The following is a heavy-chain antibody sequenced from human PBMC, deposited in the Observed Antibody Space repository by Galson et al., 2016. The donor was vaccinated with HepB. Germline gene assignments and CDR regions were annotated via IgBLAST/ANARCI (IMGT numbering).Heavy chain of an antibody. CDR2: ISHDGNNR. CDR3: ARSYSSGWPSFGY. V-gene: IGHV3-30*03. CDR1: GFRFNYYG. D-gene: IGHD6-19*01. J-gene: IGHJ4*02. Sequence: SLRLSCATSGFRFNYYGVHWVRQAPGKGLEWVAVISHDGNNRYYADSVKDRFTISRDNSKNTLSLQMTSLRAEDTAVYYCARSYSSGWPSFGYWGQGTLVTVSS.